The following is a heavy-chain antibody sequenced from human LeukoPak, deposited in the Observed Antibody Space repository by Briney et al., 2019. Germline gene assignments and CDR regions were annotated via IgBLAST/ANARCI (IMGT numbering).Heavy chain of an antibody. CDR1: GFTFSSYS. CDR3: ARGLDPTTNCFDY. CDR2: ISSSSRYI. V-gene: IGHV3-21*01. J-gene: IGHJ4*02. Sequence: GGSLRLSCAASGFTFSSYSMNWVRQAPGKGLEWVSSISSSSRYIYYADSVKGRFTISRDNAKNSLYLQMNSLRAEDTAVYYCARGLDPTTNCFDYWGQGTLVTVSS. D-gene: IGHD1-26*01.